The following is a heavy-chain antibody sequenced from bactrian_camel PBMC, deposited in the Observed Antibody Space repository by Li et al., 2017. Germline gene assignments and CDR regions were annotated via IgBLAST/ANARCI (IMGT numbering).Heavy chain of an antibody. Sequence: HVQLVESGGGSVQAGGSLGLSCVVSGCTYYRYCMGRFRQAPGKELEEIAAIDSDGRTSVADSVKGRFTISEDTAKNTLYLQMNNLTPEDTAMYYCAAEPAETCSYYSDDVADGGDFNYWGQGTQVTVS. CDR1: GCTYYRYC. CDR3: AAEPAETCSYYSDDVADGGDFNY. J-gene: IGHJ6*01. CDR2: IDSDGRT. V-gene: IGHV3S26*01. D-gene: IGHD4*01.